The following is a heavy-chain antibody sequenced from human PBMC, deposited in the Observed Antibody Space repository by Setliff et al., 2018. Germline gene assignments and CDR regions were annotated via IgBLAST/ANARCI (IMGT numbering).Heavy chain of an antibody. V-gene: IGHV1-2*02. J-gene: IGHJ5*02. CDR1: GYTFSDHY. CDR3: ARDGLGWLKWFDP. Sequence: ASVKVSCKAPGYTFSDHYMHWVRQVPGQGLEWMGWINPKSGGTKYAEKFQGRVTMTRDTSTNTAYMELSGLRSDDTAVYYCARDGLGWLKWFDPWGQGTLVTVSS. CDR2: INPKSGGT. D-gene: IGHD6-19*01.